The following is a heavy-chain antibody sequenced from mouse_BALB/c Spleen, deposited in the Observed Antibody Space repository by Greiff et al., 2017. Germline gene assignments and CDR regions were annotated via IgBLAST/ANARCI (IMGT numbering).Heavy chain of an antibody. CDR3: ARQWITTVVATDWYFDV. V-gene: IGHV5-9-3*01. CDR2: ISSGGSYT. J-gene: IGHJ1*01. Sequence: EVMLVESGGGLVKPGGSLKLSCAASGFTFSSYAMSWVRQTPEKRLEWVATISSGGSYTYYPDSVKGRFTISRDNAKNTLYLQMSSLRSEDTAMYYCARQWITTVVATDWYFDVWGAGTTVTVSS. D-gene: IGHD1-1*01. CDR1: GFTFSSYA.